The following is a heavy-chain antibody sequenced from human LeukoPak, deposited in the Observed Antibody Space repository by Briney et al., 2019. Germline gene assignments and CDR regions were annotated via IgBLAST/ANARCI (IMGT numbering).Heavy chain of an antibody. J-gene: IGHJ4*02. CDR1: GYTFTSYG. Sequence: SVKVSCKASGYTFTSYGISWVRQAPGQGLEWMGRIIPILGSTNYVQKFQGRVTFTADKSTTTTYMELSSLRSEDTAVYYCARDPHYRRPAARFDYWGQGTLVTVSS. CDR3: ARDPHYRRPAARFDY. V-gene: IGHV1-69*04. D-gene: IGHD2-2*01. CDR2: IIPILGST.